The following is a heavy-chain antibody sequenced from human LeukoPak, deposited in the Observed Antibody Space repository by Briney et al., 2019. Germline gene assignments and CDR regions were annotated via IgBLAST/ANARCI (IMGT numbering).Heavy chain of an antibody. Sequence: ASVKVSCKVSGYTLTELSMHWVRQAPGKGLEWMGGFDPEDGETIYAQKFQGRVTMTRNTSISTAHMELSSLRSEDTAVYYCARGRGSGHKENWFDPWGQGTLVTVSS. J-gene: IGHJ5*02. CDR3: ARGRGSGHKENWFDP. CDR2: FDPEDGET. V-gene: IGHV1-24*01. D-gene: IGHD6-19*01. CDR1: GYTLTELS.